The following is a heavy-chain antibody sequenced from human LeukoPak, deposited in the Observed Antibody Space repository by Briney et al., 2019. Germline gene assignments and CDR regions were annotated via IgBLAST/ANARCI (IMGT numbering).Heavy chain of an antibody. CDR3: ASLWGYYNY. J-gene: IGHJ4*02. Sequence: SETLSLTCSVSGGSINSGDFHWSWVRQSPGKGLEWIGYINYRGSTDYNSSLKSRLIISVDTSKNHFSLTLNSVTAADTAVYYCASLWGYYNYWGQGRLVIVSS. V-gene: IGHV4-30-4*01. CDR1: GGSINSGDFH. D-gene: IGHD3-22*01. CDR2: INYRGST.